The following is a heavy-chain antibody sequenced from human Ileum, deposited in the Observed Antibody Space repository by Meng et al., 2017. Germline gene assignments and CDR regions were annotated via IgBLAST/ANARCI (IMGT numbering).Heavy chain of an antibody. D-gene: IGHD3/OR15-3a*01. CDR2: INPSGVST. J-gene: IGHJ4*02. CDR3: AAPGVAPPGLTGDY. Sequence: QVQLGQSWAEVKKPGASVNVSCKASGYTFNNYYMHWVRQAPGQGLEWMGIINPSGVSTTFAQKFQGRVTLTRDTSTSTVYMELSNLRSEDTAVYYCAAPGVAPPGLTGDYWGQGTLVTVSS. CDR1: GYTFNNYY. V-gene: IGHV1-46*02.